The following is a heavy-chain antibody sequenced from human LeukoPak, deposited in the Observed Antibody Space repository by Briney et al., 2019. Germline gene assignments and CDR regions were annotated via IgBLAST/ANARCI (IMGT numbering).Heavy chain of an antibody. J-gene: IGHJ5*02. CDR3: ARGTARCWFDP. D-gene: IGHD5-18*01. Sequence: GSLRLSCAASGFTFSSYAMSWVRQAPGKGLEWIGEINHSGSTNYNPSLKSRVTISVDTSKNQFSLKLSSVTAADTAVYYCARGTARCWFDPWGQGTLVTVSS. CDR1: GFTFSSYA. V-gene: IGHV4-34*01. CDR2: INHSGST.